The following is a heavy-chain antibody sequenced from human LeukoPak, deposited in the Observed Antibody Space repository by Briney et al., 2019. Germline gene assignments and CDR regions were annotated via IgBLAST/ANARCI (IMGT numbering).Heavy chain of an antibody. D-gene: IGHD3-10*01. CDR1: GFTFNGYT. CDR2: IWYDGSNK. CDR3: ARDAFGARGIGGGLDI. V-gene: IGHV3-33*01. Sequence: GRSLRLSCVASGFTFNGYTMHWVRQAPGKGLEWVAIIWYDGSNKYYADSVKGRFTISRDNSKNTLFLQMNSLRAEDTAVYYCARDAFGARGIGGGLDIRGQGTMVIVSS. J-gene: IGHJ3*02.